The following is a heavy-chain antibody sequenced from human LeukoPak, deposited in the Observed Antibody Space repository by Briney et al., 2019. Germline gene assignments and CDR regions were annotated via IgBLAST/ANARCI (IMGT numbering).Heavy chain of an antibody. Sequence: GASVKVSCKASGYTFTSYGISWVRQAPGQGLEWMGIINPSGGSTSYAQKFQGRVTMTRDMSTSTVYMELSSLRSEDTAVYYCARVTTRYDDAFDIWGQGTMVTVSS. CDR1: GYTFTSYG. CDR2: INPSGGST. V-gene: IGHV1-46*01. J-gene: IGHJ3*02. D-gene: IGHD4-11*01. CDR3: ARVTTRYDDAFDI.